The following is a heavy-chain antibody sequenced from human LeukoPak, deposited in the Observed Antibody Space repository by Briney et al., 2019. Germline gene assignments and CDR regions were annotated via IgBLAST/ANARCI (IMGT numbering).Heavy chain of an antibody. D-gene: IGHD3-10*01. CDR3: AKDRLVGGSGSSGDFDY. J-gene: IGHJ4*02. Sequence: GGSLRLSCAASGFTVSSNYMSWVRQAPGKGLEWVSVIYSGGSTYYADSVKGRFTISRDNSKNTLYLQMNSLRAEATAVYYCAKDRLVGGSGSSGDFDYWGQGTLVTVSS. V-gene: IGHV3-53*01. CDR1: GFTVSSNY. CDR2: IYSGGST.